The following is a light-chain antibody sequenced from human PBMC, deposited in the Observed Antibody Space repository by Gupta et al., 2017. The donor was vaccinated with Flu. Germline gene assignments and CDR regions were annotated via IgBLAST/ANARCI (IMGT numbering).Light chain of an antibody. Sequence: ERATLSCRASQTVSSGFLAWYQQKPGQAPRVLIYGASSRASGFPDRFSGTGSGTDFTLTISRLEPEDFAVYYCQQYGSTPFTFGPGTKVEI. CDR3: QQYGSTPFT. CDR1: QTVSSGF. V-gene: IGKV3-20*01. CDR2: GAS. J-gene: IGKJ3*01.